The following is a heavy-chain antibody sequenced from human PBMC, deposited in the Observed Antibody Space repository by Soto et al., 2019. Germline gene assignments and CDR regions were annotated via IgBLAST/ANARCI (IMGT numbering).Heavy chain of an antibody. CDR1: GYTFTSYG. CDR2: INTYNGNT. V-gene: IGHV1-18*01. Sequence: QVQLVQSGAEVKNPGASVKVSCKTFGYTFTSYGIGWARQAPGQGLEWMGWINTYNGNTNYAQNLQGRDPRTTDTFTSTAYMAMRSLRSNDTAIYYCAMVDVYVTPSPQDVWGQGTPVTVSS. J-gene: IGHJ6*02. D-gene: IGHD3-16*01. CDR3: AMVDVYVTPSPQDV.